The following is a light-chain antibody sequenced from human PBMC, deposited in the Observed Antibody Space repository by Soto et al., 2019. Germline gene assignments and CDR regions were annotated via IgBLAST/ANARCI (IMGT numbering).Light chain of an antibody. CDR2: DVS. Sequence: QSVLTQPRSVSGSPGQSITISCTGTSSDVGGYNYVSWYRQHPGIAPKLMIYDVSKRPSGVPDRFSGSKSGNTASLTISGLQAEDEADYYCCSYAGSYTHYVFGTGTKLTVL. V-gene: IGLV2-11*01. CDR1: SSDVGGYNY. CDR3: CSYAGSYTHYV. J-gene: IGLJ1*01.